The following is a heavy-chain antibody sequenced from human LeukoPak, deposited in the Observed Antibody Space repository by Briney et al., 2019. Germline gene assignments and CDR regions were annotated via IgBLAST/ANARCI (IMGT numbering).Heavy chain of an antibody. J-gene: IGHJ4*02. V-gene: IGHV1-69*01. D-gene: IGHD3-10*01. CDR1: GGTFSSYA. Sequence: GASVKVSCKASGGTFSSYAISWVRQAPGQGLEWMGGIIPIFGTANSAQKFQGRVTITADESTSTAYMELSSLRSEDTAVYYCAVLWFGELLYTDYWGQGTLVTVSS. CDR3: AVLWFGELLYTDY. CDR2: IIPIFGTA.